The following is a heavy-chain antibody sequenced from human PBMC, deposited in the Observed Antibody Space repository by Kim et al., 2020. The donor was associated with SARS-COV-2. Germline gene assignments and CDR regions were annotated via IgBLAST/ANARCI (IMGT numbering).Heavy chain of an antibody. CDR3: ARGSSSSFLWPLIYYFDY. CDR1: GDSVSSNSAA. Sequence: SQTLSLTCAISGDSVSSNSAAWNWIRQSPSRGLEWLGRTYYRSKWYNDYAVSVKSRITINPDTSKNQFSLQLNSVTPEDTAVYYCARGSSSSFLWPLIYYFDYWGQGTLVTVSS. CDR2: TYYRSKWYN. J-gene: IGHJ4*02. V-gene: IGHV6-1*01. D-gene: IGHD6-6*01.